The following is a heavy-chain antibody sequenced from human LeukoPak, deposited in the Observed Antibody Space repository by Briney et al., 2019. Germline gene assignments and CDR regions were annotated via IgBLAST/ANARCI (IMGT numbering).Heavy chain of an antibody. CDR3: ARSFITIFGVVIILFDY. Sequence: PGGSLRLSCAASGFTFSSYWMSWVRQAPGKGLEWVANIKQDGSEKYYVDSVKGRFTISRDNAKNSLYLQMNSLRAEDTAVYYCARSFITIFGVVIILFDYWGQGTLVTVSS. J-gene: IGHJ4*02. CDR2: IKQDGSEK. V-gene: IGHV3-7*01. CDR1: GFTFSSYW. D-gene: IGHD3-3*01.